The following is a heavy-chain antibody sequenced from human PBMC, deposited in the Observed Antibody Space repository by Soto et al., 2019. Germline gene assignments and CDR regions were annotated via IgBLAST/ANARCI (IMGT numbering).Heavy chain of an antibody. D-gene: IGHD2-2*01. CDR3: AREPYCSSTSCYGRLWYFDL. V-gene: IGHV1-18*01. CDR2: ISAYNGNT. J-gene: IGHJ2*01. Sequence: QVQLVQSGAEVKKPGASVKVSCKASGYTFTSYGISWVRQAPGQGLEWMGWISAYNGNTNYAQKLQGRVTMTTDTSTSTAYMELRSLRADDTAVYYCAREPYCSSTSCYGRLWYFDLWGRGTLVTVSS. CDR1: GYTFTSYG.